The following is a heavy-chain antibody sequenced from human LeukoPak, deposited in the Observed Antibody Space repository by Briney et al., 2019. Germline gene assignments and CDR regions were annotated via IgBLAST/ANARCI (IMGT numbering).Heavy chain of an antibody. D-gene: IGHD4-17*01. CDR2: IYYSGST. J-gene: IGHJ4*02. Sequence: SQTLSLTCTVSGGSISSGDYYWSWIRQPPGKGLEWIGYIYYSGSTYYNPSLKSRVTISVDTSKNQFSLKLSSVTAADTAVYYCARDAFHFSYGDYGHYFDYWGQGTLVTVSS. CDR1: GGSISSGDYY. CDR3: ARDAFHFSYGDYGHYFDY. V-gene: IGHV4-30-4*01.